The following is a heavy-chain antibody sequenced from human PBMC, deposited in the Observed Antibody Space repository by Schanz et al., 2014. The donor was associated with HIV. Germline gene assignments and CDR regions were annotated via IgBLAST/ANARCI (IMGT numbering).Heavy chain of an antibody. CDR1: GFTFSSYW. CDR2: IYSFGSA. CDR3: ARAPSDFWMAYFDY. V-gene: IGHV3-66*01. J-gene: IGHJ4*02. D-gene: IGHD3-3*01. Sequence: EVQLVESGGGLVKPGGSLRLSCAASGFTFSSYWMHWVRQAPGKGLEWVSAIYSFGSAYYADSVKGRFTISRDNANNSLYLQMNSLRAEDTAVYYCARAPSDFWMAYFDYWGQGTLVTVSS.